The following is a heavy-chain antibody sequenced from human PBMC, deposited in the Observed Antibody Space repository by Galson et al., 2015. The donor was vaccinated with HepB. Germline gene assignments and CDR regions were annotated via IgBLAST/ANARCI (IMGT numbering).Heavy chain of an antibody. CDR3: ARGETGIEDWFDP. CDR2: IWYDGGDK. D-gene: IGHD1-26*01. Sequence: SLRLSCAASGFTVSSNCMSWVRQAPGKGLEWVAVIWYDGGDKYYADSVKGRFTISRDNAKNSLYLQLNSLRAEDTAVYYCARGETGIEDWFDPWGQGTLVTVSS. CDR1: GFTVSSNC. V-gene: IGHV3-33*08. J-gene: IGHJ5*02.